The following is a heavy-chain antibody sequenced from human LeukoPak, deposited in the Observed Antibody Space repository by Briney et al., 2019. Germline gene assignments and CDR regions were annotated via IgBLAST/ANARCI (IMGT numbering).Heavy chain of an antibody. CDR2: IRYEGSSK. Sequence: PGRSLRLSCAASGFTFSSYGMHWVRQAPGKGLEWVAFIRYEGSSKYYADSVKGRFTVSRDNSRNTLYLQMNSLRGEDTAVYYCAKAENYYYYMDVWGKGTTVTVSS. V-gene: IGHV3-30*02. J-gene: IGHJ6*03. CDR3: AKAENYYYYMDV. CDR1: GFTFSSYG.